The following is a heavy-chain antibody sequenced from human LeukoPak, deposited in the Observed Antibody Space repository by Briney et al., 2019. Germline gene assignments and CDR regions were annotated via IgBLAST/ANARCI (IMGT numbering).Heavy chain of an antibody. J-gene: IGHJ4*02. CDR2: INTDGRNT. CDR1: GFTFSTYL. CDR3: ARVGKSGSYYYFDY. D-gene: IGHD1-26*01. V-gene: IGHV3-74*01. Sequence: GGSLRFSCAASGFTFSTYLMYWGRQAPGKGLVWVSRINTDGRNTGYADSVKGRFTISRDNAKNTLYLQMTILTAEDTAVYYCARVGKSGSYYYFDYWGQGTLVTVSS.